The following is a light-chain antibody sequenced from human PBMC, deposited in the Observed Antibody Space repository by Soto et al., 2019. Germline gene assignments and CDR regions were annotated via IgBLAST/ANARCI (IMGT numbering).Light chain of an antibody. CDR1: SSNIGAGYD. Sequence: QLVLTQPPSVSGAPGQRVTISCTGSSSNIGAGYDVHWYQQLPGTAPKLLIYGNSNRPSGVPDRFSGSKTGTSASLPITGLHADDEADYYCQSYDTSLSGYVFGTGTKLTVL. J-gene: IGLJ1*01. CDR3: QSYDTSLSGYV. CDR2: GNS. V-gene: IGLV1-40*01.